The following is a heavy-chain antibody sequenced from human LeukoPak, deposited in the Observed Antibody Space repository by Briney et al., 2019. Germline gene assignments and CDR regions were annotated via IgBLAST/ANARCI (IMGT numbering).Heavy chain of an antibody. V-gene: IGHV4-61*01. J-gene: IGHJ3*02. CDR3: ARWLQLDDAFDI. D-gene: IGHD5-24*01. CDR1: GGSVSSGSYY. Sequence: SETLSLTCTVSGGSVSSGSYYWSWSRQPPGKGLEWLGHIYYSGSTNYNPSLKSRVTISVDTSKNQFSLKLSSVTAADTATYYCARWLQLDDAFDIWGQGTMVIVSS. CDR2: IYYSGST.